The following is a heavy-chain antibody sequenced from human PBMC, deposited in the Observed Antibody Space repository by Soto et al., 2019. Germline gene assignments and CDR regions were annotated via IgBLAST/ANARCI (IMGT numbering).Heavy chain of an antibody. D-gene: IGHD3-22*01. Sequence: PGGSLRLSCAASGFTFSSYSMNWVRQAPGKGLEWVSCIRSSSSYIYYADSVKGRFTISRDNAKNSLYLQMNRLRAEDTAVYYCARESYYDSSGYPGAFDIWGQGTMVTVSS. J-gene: IGHJ3*02. CDR3: ARESYYDSSGYPGAFDI. CDR1: GFTFSSYS. V-gene: IGHV3-21*06. CDR2: IRSSSSYI.